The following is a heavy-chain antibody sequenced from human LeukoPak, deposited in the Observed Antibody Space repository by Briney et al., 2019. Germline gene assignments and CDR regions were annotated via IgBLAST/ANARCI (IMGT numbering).Heavy chain of an antibody. Sequence: GGTLRLSCAASGFNFRNYWMHWVRQAPGKGLVGVSRINSDGSSTSYADSVKGRLTISRDNAENTLYLQINSLRAEDTAVYYCATDEAATGRLDYWGQGTLVTDSS. CDR2: INSDGSST. V-gene: IGHV3-74*01. D-gene: IGHD1-1*01. J-gene: IGHJ4*02. CDR3: ATDEAATGRLDY. CDR1: GFNFRNYW.